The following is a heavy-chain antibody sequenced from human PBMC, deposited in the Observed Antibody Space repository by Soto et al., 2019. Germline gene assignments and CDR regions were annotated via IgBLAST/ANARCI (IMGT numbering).Heavy chain of an antibody. J-gene: IGHJ6*02. V-gene: IGHV1-69*01. CDR3: ASGRGTAGTYYYYGIDV. CDR1: GGTFSSYA. Sequence: QVQLVQSGAEVKKPGSSVKVSCKASGGTFSSYAISWVRQAPGQGLEWMGGIIPIFGTANYAQKFQGRVTITADESTSTAYMELSSLRSEDTAVYYCASGRGTAGTYYYYGIDVRGQGTTVTVSS. CDR2: IIPIFGTA. D-gene: IGHD6-13*01.